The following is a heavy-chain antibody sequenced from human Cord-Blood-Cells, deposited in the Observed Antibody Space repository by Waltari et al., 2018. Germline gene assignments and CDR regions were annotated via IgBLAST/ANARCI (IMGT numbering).Heavy chain of an antibody. CDR2: IYSGGST. V-gene: IGHV3-53*01. D-gene: IGHD6-19*01. CDR1: GFTVRRHY. Sequence: EVQLVESGGGLIQHGGSLRLSCAASGFTVRRHYMSWVRQAPGKGLEWVSVIYSGGSTYYADSVKGRFTISRDNSKNTLYLQMNSLRAEDTAVYYCARGGYSSGWCLVYWGQGTLVTVSS. J-gene: IGHJ4*02. CDR3: ARGGYSSGWCLVY.